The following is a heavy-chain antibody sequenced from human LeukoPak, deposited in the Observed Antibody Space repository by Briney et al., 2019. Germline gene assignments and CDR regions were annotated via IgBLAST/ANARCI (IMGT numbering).Heavy chain of an antibody. Sequence: ASVKVSCKASGGTFSSYAISWVRQAPGQGLEWMGGIIPIFGTANYAQKFQGRVTITADESTSTAYMELSSLRSEDTAVYYCARTTRDGYNLDYFDHWGQGTLVTVSS. CDR1: GGTFSSYA. CDR2: IIPIFGTA. CDR3: ARTTRDGYNLDYFDH. V-gene: IGHV1-69*13. J-gene: IGHJ4*02. D-gene: IGHD5-24*01.